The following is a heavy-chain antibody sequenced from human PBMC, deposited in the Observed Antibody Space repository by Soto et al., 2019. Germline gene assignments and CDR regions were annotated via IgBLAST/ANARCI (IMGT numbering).Heavy chain of an antibody. CDR2: IYSGDNT. D-gene: IGHD2-2*01. V-gene: IGHV3-53*01. Sequence: GGSLRLSCAASGFTVSSNYMTWVRQAPGKGLEWVSLIYSGDNTYYADSVKGRFTISRDSSRNTLYLQMNSLRAEDTAVYYCARDTSNYYGMDVWGQGTTVTVSS. J-gene: IGHJ6*02. CDR1: GFTVSSNY. CDR3: ARDTSNYYGMDV.